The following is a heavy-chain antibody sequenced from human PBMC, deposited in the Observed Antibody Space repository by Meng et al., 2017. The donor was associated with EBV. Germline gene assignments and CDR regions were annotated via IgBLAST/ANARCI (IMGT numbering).Heavy chain of an antibody. Sequence: GRRVQAGGGVKNPRASVKVSCNASGYTFTGYYMHWVRQAPGQGLEWMGRINPNSGGTNYAQKFQGRVTMTRDTSISTAYMELSRLRSDDTAVYYCARVGIAVAGTGNYWGQGTLVTVSS. CDR3: ARVGIAVAGTGNY. V-gene: IGHV1-2*06. CDR1: GYTFTGYY. J-gene: IGHJ4*02. CDR2: INPNSGGT. D-gene: IGHD6-19*01.